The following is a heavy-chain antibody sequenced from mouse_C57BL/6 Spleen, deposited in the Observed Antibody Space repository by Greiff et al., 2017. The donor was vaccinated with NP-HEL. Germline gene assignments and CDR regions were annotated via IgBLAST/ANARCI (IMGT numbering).Heavy chain of an antibody. CDR2: IYPGSGST. CDR1: GYTFTSYW. J-gene: IGHJ3*01. Sequence: QVQLQQPGAELVKPGASVKMSCKASGYTFTSYWITWVKQRPGQGLEWIGDIYPGSGSTNYNEKFKSKATLTVDTSSSTAYMQLSSLTSEDSAVYYCARVYGSSCWFAYWGQGTLVTVSA. CDR3: ARVYGSSCWFAY. D-gene: IGHD1-1*01. V-gene: IGHV1-55*01.